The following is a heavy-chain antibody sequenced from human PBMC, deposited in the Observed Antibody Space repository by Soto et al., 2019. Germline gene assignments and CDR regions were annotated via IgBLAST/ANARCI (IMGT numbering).Heavy chain of an antibody. D-gene: IGHD2-15*01. CDR1: GGTFSSYA. J-gene: IGHJ6*02. CDR2: IIPIFGTA. V-gene: IGHV1-69*01. Sequence: VQLVQSGAEVKKPGSSVKVSCKASGGTFSSYAISWVRQAPGQGLEWMGGIIPIFGTANYAQKFQGRVTITADESTSTAYMELSSLRSEDTAVYYCARGEGYCSGGSCYSYYYYGMDVWGQGTTVTVSS. CDR3: ARGEGYCSGGSCYSYYYYGMDV.